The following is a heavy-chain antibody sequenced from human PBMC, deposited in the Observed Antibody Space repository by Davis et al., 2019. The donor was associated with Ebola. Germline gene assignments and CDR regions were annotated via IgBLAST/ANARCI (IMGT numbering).Heavy chain of an antibody. D-gene: IGHD4-17*01. Sequence: SVKVSCKASGYTFTSYGITWVRQAPGQALEWMGWITPFNGNTNYAQKFQDRVTITRDRSMSTAYMELSSLRSEDTAMYYCASGLTTVTHDAFDIWGQGTMVTVSS. CDR1: GYTFTSYG. CDR2: ITPFNGNT. J-gene: IGHJ3*02. V-gene: IGHV1-45*02. CDR3: ASGLTTVTHDAFDI.